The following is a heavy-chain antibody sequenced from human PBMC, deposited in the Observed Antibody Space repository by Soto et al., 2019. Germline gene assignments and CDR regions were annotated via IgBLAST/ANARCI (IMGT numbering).Heavy chain of an antibody. CDR1: RFALSTSGLV. CDR3: AHSPYRAPSWFEY. D-gene: IGHD2-15*01. V-gene: IGHV2-5*01. CDR2: IYWNDDK. Sequence: SGHTLVNTTQTLPLTCTITRFALSTSGLVVGRIRQPPGKALEWLALIYWNDDKRYSPSLKSRLTITEDTSKNQVVLTMTNTDPVDTATYYCAHSPYRAPSWFEYWGQGPLVTVSS. J-gene: IGHJ4*02.